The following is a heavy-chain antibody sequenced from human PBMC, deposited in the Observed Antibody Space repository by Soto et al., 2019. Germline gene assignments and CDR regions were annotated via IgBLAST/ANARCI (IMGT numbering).Heavy chain of an antibody. CDR2: IYYSGST. V-gene: IGHV4-59*08. J-gene: IGHJ4*02. D-gene: IGHD6-13*01. Sequence: PSETLSLTCTVSGGSISSYYWSWIRQPPGKGLEWIGYIYYSGSTNYNPSIKSRVTISVDTSKNQFSLKLSSVTAADTAVYYCASLSSFFWYFDYWGQGTLVTVSS. CDR1: GGSISSYY. CDR3: ASLSSFFWYFDY.